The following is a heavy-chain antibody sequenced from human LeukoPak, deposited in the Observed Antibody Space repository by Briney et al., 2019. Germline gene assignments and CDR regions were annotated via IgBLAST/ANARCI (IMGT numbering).Heavy chain of an antibody. CDR2: ISYDGSNK. Sequence: RGSLRLSCAASGFTFSSYAMHWVRQAPGKGLEWVAVISYDGSNKYYADSVKGRFTISRDNSKNTLYLQMNSLRAEDTAVYYCARDREAIAVAGNNYYYYGMDVWGQGTTVTVSS. V-gene: IGHV3-30-3*01. J-gene: IGHJ6*02. D-gene: IGHD6-19*01. CDR1: GFTFSSYA. CDR3: ARDREAIAVAGNNYYYYGMDV.